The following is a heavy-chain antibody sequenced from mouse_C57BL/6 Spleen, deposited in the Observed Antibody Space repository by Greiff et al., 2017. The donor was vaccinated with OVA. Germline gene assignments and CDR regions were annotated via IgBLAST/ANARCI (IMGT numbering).Heavy chain of an antibody. CDR3: ARSEGSSLYWYFDV. CDR2: IYPRSGNT. CDR1: GYTFTSYG. Sequence: QVQLKQSGAELARPGASVKLSCKASGYTFTSYGISWVKQRTGQGLEWIGEIYPRSGNTYYNEKFKGKATLTADKSSSTAYMELRSLTSEDSAVYFCARSEGSSLYWYFDVWGTGTTVTVSS. J-gene: IGHJ1*03. D-gene: IGHD1-1*01. V-gene: IGHV1-81*01.